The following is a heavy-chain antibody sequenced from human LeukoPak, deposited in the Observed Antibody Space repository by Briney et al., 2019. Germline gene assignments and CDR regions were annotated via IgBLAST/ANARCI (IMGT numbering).Heavy chain of an antibody. V-gene: IGHV1-69*04. CDR2: IIPILGIA. CDR3: ARARSMVRGKYYFDY. Sequence: VASVKVSCKASGGTFSSYAISWVRQAPGQGLEWMGRIIPILGIANYAQKFQGRVTITADKSTSTAYMELSSLRSEDTAVYYCARARSMVRGKYYFDYWGQGTLVTVSS. D-gene: IGHD3-10*01. J-gene: IGHJ4*02. CDR1: GGTFSSYA.